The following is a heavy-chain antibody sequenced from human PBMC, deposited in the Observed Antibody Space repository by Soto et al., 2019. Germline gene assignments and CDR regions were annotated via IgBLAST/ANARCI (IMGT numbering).Heavy chain of an antibody. V-gene: IGHV3-48*03. D-gene: IGHD5-18*01. Sequence: PXGSLQLSCAASGFTFSSYEMNWVRQAPGKGLEWVSYISSSGSTIYYADSVKGRFTVSRDNAKNSLYLQMNSLRAEDTAVYYCARNSVDTAMVTLYYYYGMDVWGQGTTVTVSS. CDR1: GFTFSSYE. J-gene: IGHJ6*02. CDR2: ISSSGSTI. CDR3: ARNSVDTAMVTLYYYYGMDV.